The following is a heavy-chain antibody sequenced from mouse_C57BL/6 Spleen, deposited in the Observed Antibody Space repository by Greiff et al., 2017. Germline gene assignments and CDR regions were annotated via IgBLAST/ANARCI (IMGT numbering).Heavy chain of an antibody. CDR3: ARGGFYYYGSSLFAY. V-gene: IGHV1-26*01. J-gene: IGHJ3*01. D-gene: IGHD1-1*01. CDR2: INPNNGGT. Sequence: VQLKQSGPELVKPGASVKISCKASGYTFTDYYMNWVKQSHGKSLEWIGDINPNNGGTSYNQKFKGKATLTVDKSSSPAYMELRSLTSEDSAVYYCARGGFYYYGSSLFAYWGQGTLVTVSA. CDR1: GYTFTDYY.